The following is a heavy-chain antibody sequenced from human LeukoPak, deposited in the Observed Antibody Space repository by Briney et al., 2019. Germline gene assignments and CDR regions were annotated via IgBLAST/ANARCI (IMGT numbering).Heavy chain of an antibody. J-gene: IGHJ5*02. CDR3: AREGSGEQQLVPFDP. CDR2: IYYSGST. V-gene: IGHV4-34*01. CDR1: GGSFSGYY. D-gene: IGHD6-13*01. Sequence: SETLSLTCAVYGGSFSGYYWSWIRQPPGKGLEWIGSIYYSGSTYYNPSLKSRVTISVDTSKNQFSLKLSSVTAADTAVYYCAREGSGEQQLVPFDPWGQGTLVTVSS.